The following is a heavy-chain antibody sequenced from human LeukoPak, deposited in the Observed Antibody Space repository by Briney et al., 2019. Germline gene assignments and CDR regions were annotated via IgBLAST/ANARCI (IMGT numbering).Heavy chain of an antibody. CDR3: ARVTSQQGSPVDY. CDR1: GFTFSNYG. J-gene: IGHJ4*02. D-gene: IGHD1-14*01. Sequence: GGSLRLSCAASGFTFSNYGMHWVRQAPGRGLEWVAFIRYDGSNKYYADSVKGRFTISRDNSKNTLYLQMNSLRAEDTAVYYCARVTSQQGSPVDYWGQGTLVTVSS. V-gene: IGHV3-30*02. CDR2: IRYDGSNK.